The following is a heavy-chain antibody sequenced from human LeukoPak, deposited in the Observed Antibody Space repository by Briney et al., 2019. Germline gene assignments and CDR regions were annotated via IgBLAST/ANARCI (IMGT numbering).Heavy chain of an antibody. CDR2: IYTSGST. CDR3: ARGRYYYDLNWFDP. Sequence: SETLSLTCTVSGGSISSGSYYWSWIRQPAGKGLEWIGRIYTSGSTNYNPSLKSRVTISVDTSKNQFSLKLSSVTAADTAVYYCARGRYYYDLNWFDPWGQGTLVTVSS. D-gene: IGHD3-22*01. CDR1: GGSISSGSYY. J-gene: IGHJ5*02. V-gene: IGHV4-61*02.